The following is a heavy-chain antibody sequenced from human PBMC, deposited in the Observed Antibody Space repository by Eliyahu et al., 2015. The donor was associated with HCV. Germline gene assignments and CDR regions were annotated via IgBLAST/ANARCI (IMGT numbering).Heavy chain of an antibody. CDR3: ARGGVGATLFDY. CDR1: GFTFSSYE. Sequence: EVQLVESGGGLVQPGGSLRLSCAASGFTFSSYEMNWXRQAPGKGLEWVSYISSSGSTIFYADSVKGRFTISRDNAKNSLYLQMNSLRAEDTAVYYCARGGVGATLFDYWGQGTLVTVSS. V-gene: IGHV3-48*03. D-gene: IGHD1-26*01. J-gene: IGHJ4*02. CDR2: ISSSGSTI.